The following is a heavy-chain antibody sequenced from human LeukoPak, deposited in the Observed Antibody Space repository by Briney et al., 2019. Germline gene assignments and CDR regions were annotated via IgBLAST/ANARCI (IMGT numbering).Heavy chain of an antibody. V-gene: IGHV5-51*01. J-gene: IGHJ6*02. D-gene: IGHD2-2*01. CDR2: IYPGDSDT. CDR1: GYSFTSYW. Sequence: GESLKISCKGSGYSFTSYWIGWVRQMPGKGLEWMGIIYPGDSDTRYSPSFQGQVTISADKPISTAYLQWSSLKASDTAMYYCARHLGYCSSTSCYAGDYYYYGMDVWGQGTTVTVSS. CDR3: ARHLGYCSSTSCYAGDYYYYGMDV.